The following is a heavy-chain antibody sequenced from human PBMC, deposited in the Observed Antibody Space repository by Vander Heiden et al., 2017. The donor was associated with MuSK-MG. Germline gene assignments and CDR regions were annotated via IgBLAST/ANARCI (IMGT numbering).Heavy chain of an antibody. CDR2: IYAGDSDT. D-gene: IGHD5-12*01. CDR3: ARHGRTLSGYAPGTY. CDR1: GYSFTTYW. J-gene: IGHJ4*02. V-gene: IGHV5-51*01. Sequence: EEQLVQSGAEVKKPGESLKISCKGSGYSFTTYWIGWVRQMPGKGLEWMGIIYAGDSDTRYSPSFQGQVTISADKSISTAYLQWSSLKASDSAMYYCARHGRTLSGYAPGTYWGQGTLVTVSS.